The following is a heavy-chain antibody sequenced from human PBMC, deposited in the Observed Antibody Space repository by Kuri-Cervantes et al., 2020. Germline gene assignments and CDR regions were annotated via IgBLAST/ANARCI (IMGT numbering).Heavy chain of an antibody. D-gene: IGHD3-10*01. J-gene: IGHJ4*02. CDR3: ARGYGSGSSQPLDY. V-gene: IGHV1-3*01. Sequence: ASVKVSCKPSGYTFADYVIHWVRQAPGHRLEWMGWINAGNGKTKYSQNFEVRVNITRDTSASTVYMELNSLTSEDTAVYYCARGYGSGSSQPLDYWGQGTLVTVSS. CDR2: INAGNGKT. CDR1: GYTFADYV.